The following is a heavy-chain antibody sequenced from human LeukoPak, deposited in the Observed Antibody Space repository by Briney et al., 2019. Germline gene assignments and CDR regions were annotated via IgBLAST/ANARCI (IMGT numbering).Heavy chain of an antibody. Sequence: TSETLSLTCAVSGGSISSSSSICWTWVRQPPGEGLEWIGEIYHNGATNYNPSLKSRVTMLLDKSKSQFFLKLNSVTAADTAVYYCARNGGNSDYDYWGQGTLVTVSA. J-gene: IGHJ4*02. CDR3: ARNGGNSDYDY. CDR2: IYHNGAT. D-gene: IGHD4-23*01. V-gene: IGHV4-4*02. CDR1: GGSISSSSSIC.